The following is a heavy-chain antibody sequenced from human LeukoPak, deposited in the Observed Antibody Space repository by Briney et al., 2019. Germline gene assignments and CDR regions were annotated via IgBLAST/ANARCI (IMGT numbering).Heavy chain of an antibody. D-gene: IGHD3/OR15-3a*01. CDR2: VDPSNGGT. Sequence: ASVKVSCKAAGYTFTDYYIHWVRQAPGQGLEWMGCVDPSNGGTKYAQRFQGRVTMTGDTSIRTAYMELNTLRSDDTAVYYCARGLGVSAGTGNYWGQGTLVTVSS. CDR3: ARGLGVSAGTGNY. V-gene: IGHV1-2*02. CDR1: GYTFTDYY. J-gene: IGHJ4*02.